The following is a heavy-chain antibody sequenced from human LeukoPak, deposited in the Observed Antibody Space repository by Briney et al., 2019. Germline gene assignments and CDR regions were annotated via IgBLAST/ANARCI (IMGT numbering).Heavy chain of an antibody. D-gene: IGHD3-16*01. CDR1: GFTFSSYA. J-gene: IGHJ4*02. CDR3: EKRGERDESRCLDY. Sequence: GGSLRLSCAASGFTFSSYAMSWVRQAPGKGLQWVAALSNSGAGSIYADSVKGRFTISRDNSKNSLYLEMNSPRPKDTAVYDCEKRGERDESRCLDYWGQGTLVTVSS. CDR2: LSNSGAGS. V-gene: IGHV3-23*01.